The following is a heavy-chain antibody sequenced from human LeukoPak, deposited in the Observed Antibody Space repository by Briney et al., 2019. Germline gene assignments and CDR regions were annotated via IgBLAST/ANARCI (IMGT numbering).Heavy chain of an antibody. D-gene: IGHD6-19*01. V-gene: IGHV4-59*08. CDR2: IYHSGST. J-gene: IGHJ3*02. CDR1: GGSISSYY. CDR3: ARLAVAGTGGAFDI. Sequence: SETLSLTCTVSGGSISSYYWSWIRQPPGKGLDWIGSIYHSGSTYYNPSLKSRVTISVDTSKNQFSLKLSPVTAADTAVYYCARLAVAGTGGAFDIWGQGTMVTVSS.